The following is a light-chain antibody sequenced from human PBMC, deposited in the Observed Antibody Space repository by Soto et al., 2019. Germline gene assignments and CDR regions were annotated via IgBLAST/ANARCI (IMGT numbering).Light chain of an antibody. CDR3: QLRSSCPFT. V-gene: IGKV3-11*01. CDR1: QSVSSY. CDR2: DAS. Sequence: LSAGGSASLSGWVSQSVSSYLAWYQQKPGQAPRLLIYDASNRATAIPARFSGSGSGIDFTLIFSSLVTDGFPVSLFQLRSSCPFTSGPRSQVDI. J-gene: IGKJ3*01.